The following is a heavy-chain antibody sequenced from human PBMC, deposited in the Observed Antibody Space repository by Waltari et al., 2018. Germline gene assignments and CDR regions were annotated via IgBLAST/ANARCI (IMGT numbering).Heavy chain of an antibody. J-gene: IGHJ3*02. V-gene: IGHV4-38-2*01. CDR3: AGAARREFSGAFDI. CDR1: GYSISSGYY. Sequence: QVQLQESGPGLVKPSETLSLTCAVSGYSISSGYYWGWIRQPPGKGLEWIGSIYHSGSTYYNPSLKSRVTISVDTSKNQFSLKLSSVTAADTAVYYCAGAARREFSGAFDIWGQGTMVTVS. CDR2: IYHSGST. D-gene: IGHD1-1*01.